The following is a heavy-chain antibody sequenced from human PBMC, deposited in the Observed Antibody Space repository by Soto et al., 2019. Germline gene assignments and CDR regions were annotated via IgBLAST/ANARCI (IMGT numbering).Heavy chain of an antibody. CDR2: IYSGGST. CDR1: GFTVSNNY. D-gene: IGHD3-22*01. Sequence: EVQLVESGGGLVQPGGSLRLSCAASGFTVSNNYMTWVRQAPGKGLEWVSVIYSGGSTYYADSVKGRFTLSRDNSKNTLYLQMNSLRAEDTAVYYCARGYDSSDFYYDYWGQGTLVTVSS. CDR3: ARGYDSSDFYYDY. J-gene: IGHJ4*02. V-gene: IGHV3-66*01.